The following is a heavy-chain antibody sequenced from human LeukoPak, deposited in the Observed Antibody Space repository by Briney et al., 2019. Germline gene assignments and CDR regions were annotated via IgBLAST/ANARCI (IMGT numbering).Heavy chain of an antibody. CDR1: GGTFSSYA. V-gene: IGHV1-69*04. CDR3: ARATSFYYFDY. J-gene: IGHJ4*02. Sequence: ASVKVSCKASGGTFSSYAISWVRQAPGQGLEWMGRIIPILGIANYAQKFQGRVTMTTDTSTSTAYMELRSLRSDDTAVYYCARATSFYYFDYWGQGTLVTVSS. D-gene: IGHD2-2*01. CDR2: IIPILGIA.